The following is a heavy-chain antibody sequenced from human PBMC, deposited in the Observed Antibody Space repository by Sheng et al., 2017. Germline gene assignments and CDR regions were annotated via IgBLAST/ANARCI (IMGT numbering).Heavy chain of an antibody. CDR1: GFTFSSYW. J-gene: IGHJ6*03. CDR3: ARASPGMVRGVIINYYYYYMDV. Sequence: EVQLVESGGGLVQPGGSLRLSCAASGFTFSSYWMHWVRQAPGKGLVWVSRINSDGSSTSYADSVKGRFTISRDNAKNTLYLQMNSLRAEDTAVYYCARASPGMVRGVIINYYYYYMDVWGKGTTVTVSS. D-gene: IGHD3-10*01. V-gene: IGHV3-74*01. CDR2: INSDGSST.